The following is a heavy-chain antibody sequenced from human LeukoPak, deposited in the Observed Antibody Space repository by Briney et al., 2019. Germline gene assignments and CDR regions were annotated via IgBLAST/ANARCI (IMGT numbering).Heavy chain of an antibody. CDR3: ARSLAGPLDY. Sequence: SQTLSLTCAISGDSFSSNSAAWDWLRQSPSRGLEWLGRTYYRSKWYNDYAVSVKSRITFNPDTSKNHFPLQLNSVTPEDTAVYYCARSLAGPLDYWGQGTLVTVSS. V-gene: IGHV6-1*01. J-gene: IGHJ4*02. CDR2: TYYRSKWYN. D-gene: IGHD7-27*01. CDR1: GDSFSSNSAA.